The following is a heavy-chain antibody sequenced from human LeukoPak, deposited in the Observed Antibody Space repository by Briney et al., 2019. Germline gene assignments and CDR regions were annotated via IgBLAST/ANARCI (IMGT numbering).Heavy chain of an antibody. CDR3: ARGRGGYYYYFDY. CDR1: GGSISSYY. V-gene: IGHV4-59*01. CDR2: IYYSGST. D-gene: IGHD3-22*01. J-gene: IGHJ4*02. Sequence: SETLSLTCTVSGGSISSYYWSWIRQPSGKGLEWIGYIYYSGSTNYNPSLKSRVTISVDTSKNQFSLKLSSVTAADTAVYYCARGRGGYYYYFDYWGQGTLVTVSS.